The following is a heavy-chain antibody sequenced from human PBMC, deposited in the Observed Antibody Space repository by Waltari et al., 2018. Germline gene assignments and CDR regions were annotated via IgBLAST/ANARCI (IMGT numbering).Heavy chain of an antibody. CDR2: IIHTGGT. V-gene: IGHV4-34*01. D-gene: IGHD3-3*01. CDR1: GGSLSRYY. CDR3: ARGGGGERRFLEWPNPFDI. J-gene: IGHJ3*02. Sequence: QVQLQQWGAGLLKPSETLSLTCTVSGGSLSRYYWSWIRQSPGKGLEWIGEIIHTGGTNYNPSLKSRVTISVDTSKNHFSLRLGSVTAADTAVYYCARGGGGERRFLEWPNPFDIWGQGTVVTVSS.